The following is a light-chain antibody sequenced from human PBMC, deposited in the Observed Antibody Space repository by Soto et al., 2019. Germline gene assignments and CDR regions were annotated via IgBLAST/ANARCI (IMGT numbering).Light chain of an antibody. V-gene: IGKV1-5*01. CDR2: DAS. J-gene: IGKJ5*01. CDR3: QQYNSYSIT. Sequence: DTQMTQSPSTLSASVGDRVTITCRASQSVSMWLAWYQQKPGKAPRLLIYDASHLESGVPSRFSGSGSGTEFTLTISSLQPDDFATYYCQQYNSYSITFGQGTRLEIK. CDR1: QSVSMW.